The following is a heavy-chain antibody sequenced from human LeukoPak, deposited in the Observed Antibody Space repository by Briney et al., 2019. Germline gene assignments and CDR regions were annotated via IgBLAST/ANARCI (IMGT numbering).Heavy chain of an antibody. V-gene: IGHV1-69*06. D-gene: IGHD1-26*01. CDR2: SIPMSDTA. Sequence: SVKVSCKASGGTFNSYAISWVRQAPGQGLEWMGGSIPMSDTANYPQKFRGRLTITADIPTSTVYMELSSLRSEDTAVYYCAREDDTGRYMGDDAFDIWGQGTMVTVSS. CDR3: AREDDTGRYMGDDAFDI. J-gene: IGHJ3*02. CDR1: GGTFNSYA.